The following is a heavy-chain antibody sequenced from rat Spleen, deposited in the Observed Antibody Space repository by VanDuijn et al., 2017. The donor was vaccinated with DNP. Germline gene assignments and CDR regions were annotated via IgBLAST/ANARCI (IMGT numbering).Heavy chain of an antibody. CDR2: INPDGSIT. CDR3: SSGGPDMIQGNWFAY. Sequence: EVQLVESGGGLVQPGRSLKLSCITSGFTFNNYWMNWIRQTPGKGLEWVASINPDGSITYYPDTVKGRFMISKDDARNTGYLQMNNLRSEDTAMYYCSSGGPDMIQGNWFAYWGQGTLVTVSS. D-gene: IGHD2-3*01. CDR1: GFTFNNYW. V-gene: IGHV5-35*01. J-gene: IGHJ3*01.